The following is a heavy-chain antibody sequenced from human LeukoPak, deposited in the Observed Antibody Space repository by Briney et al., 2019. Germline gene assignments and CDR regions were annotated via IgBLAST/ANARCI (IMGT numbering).Heavy chain of an antibody. CDR3: ARDQGGIYGGYSQH. CDR2: ISSSSSSI. V-gene: IGHV3-48*04. J-gene: IGHJ1*01. D-gene: IGHD1-26*01. CDR1: GFTFSSYS. Sequence: GGSLRLSCAASGFTFSSYSMSWVRQAPGKGLEWVSYISSSSSSIYYADSVKGRFTISRDNAKNSLYLQMNSLRAEDTAFYYWARDQGGIYGGYSQHGGQGPWVTVSS.